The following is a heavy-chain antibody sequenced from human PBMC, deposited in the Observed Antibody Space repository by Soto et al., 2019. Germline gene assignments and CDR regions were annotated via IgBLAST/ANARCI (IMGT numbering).Heavy chain of an antibody. CDR3: AKDFCTRVQSGGICYSFDY. Sequence: QVQLVESGGGVVQPGRSLRLSCAASGFTFSSYGMHWVRQAPGKGLEWVALISYDGSNKYYADSVKGRFTISRDNSKNTLYLQVNSLRTEDTAVYYCAKDFCTRVQSGGICYSFDYWGQGTLVTVSS. CDR1: GFTFSSYG. CDR2: ISYDGSNK. V-gene: IGHV3-30*18. J-gene: IGHJ4*02. D-gene: IGHD2-8*02.